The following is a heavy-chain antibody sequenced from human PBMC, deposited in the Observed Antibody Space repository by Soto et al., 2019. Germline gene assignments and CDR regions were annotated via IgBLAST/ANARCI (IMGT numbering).Heavy chain of an antibody. D-gene: IGHD6-13*01. Sequence: PGGSLRLSCAASGFTFSSYWMSWVRQAPGKGLEWVANIKQDGSEKYYVDSVKGRLTISRDNAKNSLYLQMNSLRAEDTAVYYCAREMRSIAAAGTVYYMDVWGKGTTVTVSS. J-gene: IGHJ6*03. CDR2: IKQDGSEK. V-gene: IGHV3-7*01. CDR3: AREMRSIAAAGTVYYMDV. CDR1: GFTFSSYW.